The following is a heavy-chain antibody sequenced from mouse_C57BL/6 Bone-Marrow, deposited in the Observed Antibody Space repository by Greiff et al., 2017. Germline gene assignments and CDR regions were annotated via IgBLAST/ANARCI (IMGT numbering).Heavy chain of an antibody. J-gene: IGHJ2*01. V-gene: IGHV1-81*01. CDR1: GYTFTSYG. D-gene: IGHD1-1*02. CDR2: IYPRSGNT. CDR3: ARERTHGRDYFDY. Sequence: VQGVESGAELARPGASVKLSCKASGYTFTSYGISWVKQRTGQGLEWIGEIYPRSGNTYYNEKFKGKATLTADKSSSTAYMELRSLTSEDSAVYFCARERTHGRDYFDYWGQGTTLTVSS.